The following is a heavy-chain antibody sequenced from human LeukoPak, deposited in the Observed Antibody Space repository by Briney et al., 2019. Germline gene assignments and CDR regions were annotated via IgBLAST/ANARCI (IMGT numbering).Heavy chain of an antibody. CDR2: ISWNGGST. D-gene: IGHD2-15*01. CDR3: AKDVSLGYCSGGSCSAHFDY. Sequence: TGGSLRLSCAASGFTFDDYAMHWVRQAPGKGLEWVSGISWNGGSTGYADSVKGRFTISRDNAKNSLYLQMNSLRAEDMALYYCAKDVSLGYCSGGSCSAHFDYWGQGTLVTVSS. CDR1: GFTFDDYA. J-gene: IGHJ4*02. V-gene: IGHV3-9*03.